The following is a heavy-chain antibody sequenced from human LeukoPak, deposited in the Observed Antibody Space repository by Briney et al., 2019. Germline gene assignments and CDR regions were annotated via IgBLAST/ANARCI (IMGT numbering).Heavy chain of an antibody. CDR2: INSDGSST. D-gene: IGHD1-26*01. V-gene: IGHV3-74*01. J-gene: IGHJ4*02. CDR3: YLSGSFDY. Sequence: GGSLRHSCAGSGYTFSSYWMHWVRQAPGKGLVWVSRINSDGSSTAYADSVKGRFTISRDNAKNTLYLQMNSLGVEDTAVYYCYLSGSFDYWGQGTLVIVSS. CDR1: GYTFSSYW.